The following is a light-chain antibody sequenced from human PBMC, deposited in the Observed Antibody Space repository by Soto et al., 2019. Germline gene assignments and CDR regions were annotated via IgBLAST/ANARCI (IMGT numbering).Light chain of an antibody. CDR3: QQYGSSPRT. CDR2: GAS. J-gene: IGKJ1*01. CDR1: QSVSSSS. Sequence: EIVLTQSPGTLSLSPGERATLSCRASQSVSSSSLAWYQQKPGQAPRLLIYGASSRATGIPDRFSGSVSGTDFTLPISRLEPEDFAVYYCQQYGSSPRTFGQGTKVEI. V-gene: IGKV3-20*01.